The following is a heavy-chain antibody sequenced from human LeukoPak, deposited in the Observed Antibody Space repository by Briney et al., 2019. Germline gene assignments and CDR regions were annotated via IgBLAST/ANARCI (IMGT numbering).Heavy chain of an antibody. D-gene: IGHD3-10*01. J-gene: IGHJ5*02. CDR3: ARHGWDYDPGTYYTFDP. CDR2: INHSGST. Sequence: SETLSLTCAVYGGSFSGYYWSWIRQPPGKGLEWIGEINHSGSTNYNPSLKSRVTISVDTSKNQFSLKLTSVTAADTAMYHCARHGWDYDPGTYYTFDPWGQGTLVTVSS. CDR1: GGSFSGYY. V-gene: IGHV4-34*01.